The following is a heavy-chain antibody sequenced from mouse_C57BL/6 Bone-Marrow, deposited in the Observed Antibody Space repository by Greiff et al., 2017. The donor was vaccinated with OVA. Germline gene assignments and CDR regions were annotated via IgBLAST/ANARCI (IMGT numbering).Heavy chain of an antibody. V-gene: IGHV5-12*01. CDR3: ARQVYYGNYFDY. Sequence: DVHLVESGGGLVQPGGSLKLSCAASGFTFSDYYMYWVRQTPEKRLEWVAYISNGGGSTYYPDTVKGRFTISRDNAKNTLYLQMSRLKSEDTAMYYCARQVYYGNYFDYWGQGTTLTVSS. CDR1: GFTFSDYY. D-gene: IGHD2-1*01. J-gene: IGHJ2*01. CDR2: ISNGGGST.